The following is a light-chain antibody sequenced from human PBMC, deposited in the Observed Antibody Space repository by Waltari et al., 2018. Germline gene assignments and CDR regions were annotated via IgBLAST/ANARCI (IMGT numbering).Light chain of an antibody. CDR2: AAF. CDR1: QSISNY. V-gene: IGKV1-39*01. J-gene: IGKJ1*01. CDR3: QQAYNAPWT. Sequence: DIQMTQSPSSLSAFVGDRVTITCRASQSISNYLNWYQHKPGTAPKLLIYAAFSLQGGVPSRFSGSGSGTDFTLTISSLQPEDFATYYCQQAYNAPWTFGQGTKVEIK.